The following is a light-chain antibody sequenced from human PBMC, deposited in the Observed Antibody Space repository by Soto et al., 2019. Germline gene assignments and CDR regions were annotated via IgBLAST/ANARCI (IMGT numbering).Light chain of an antibody. Sequence: SYELTQPPSVSVAPGKTARITCGGNNIGTKSVHWYQQKPGQAPVLVIYYDTNRPSGIPERFSASNSGNTATLTISRVEAGDEADYHCPVWDSGRDHVVFGGGTKVTVL. CDR3: PVWDSGRDHVV. CDR1: NIGTKS. V-gene: IGLV3-21*01. CDR2: YDT. J-gene: IGLJ2*01.